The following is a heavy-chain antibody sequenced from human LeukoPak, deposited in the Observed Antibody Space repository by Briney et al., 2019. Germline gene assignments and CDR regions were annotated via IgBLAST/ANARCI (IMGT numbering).Heavy chain of an antibody. V-gene: IGHV4-59*08. CDR1: GAPLNNYY. Sequence: MPSETLSLTCTVSGAPLNNYYWNWVRQPPGKELEWIGNVDYSGSTRYNPSLKSRATMSLDSSKNQFSLRLTSVTAADMAVYYCAMQVGIYGDYNNWFDPWGQGARVTVSP. CDR2: VDYSGST. CDR3: AMQVGIYGDYNNWFDP. D-gene: IGHD4-17*01. J-gene: IGHJ5*02.